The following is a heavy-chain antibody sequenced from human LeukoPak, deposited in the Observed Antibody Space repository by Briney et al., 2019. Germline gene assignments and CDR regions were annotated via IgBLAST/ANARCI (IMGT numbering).Heavy chain of an antibody. V-gene: IGHV4-34*01. J-gene: IGHJ4*02. CDR1: GGSFSGYY. CDR2: INHSGST. CDR3: ARGDYYDSSGYYWYDY. Sequence: PSETLSLTCAVYGGSFSGYYWSWIRQPPGKGLEWIGEINHSGSTNYNPSLKSRVTISVDTSKNQFSLKLSSVTAADTAVYYCARGDYYDSSGYYWYDYWGQGTLVTVSS. D-gene: IGHD3-22*01.